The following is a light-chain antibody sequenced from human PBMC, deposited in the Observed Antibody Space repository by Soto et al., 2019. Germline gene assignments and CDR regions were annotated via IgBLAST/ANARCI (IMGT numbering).Light chain of an antibody. V-gene: IGKV3-15*01. Sequence: EVVMTQSPATLSVSPGERATLSCRASQSVSSNLAWYHQKPGQAPRLLIYGASTRATGIPASFSGSGSGTEFTLTISSPQSEDFAVYYCQQYHNWPPTFGQGTKVEIK. CDR2: GAS. J-gene: IGKJ1*01. CDR1: QSVSSN. CDR3: QQYHNWPPT.